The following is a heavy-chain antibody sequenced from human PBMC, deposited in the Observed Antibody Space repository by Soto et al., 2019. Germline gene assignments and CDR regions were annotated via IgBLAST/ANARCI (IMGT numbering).Heavy chain of an antibody. V-gene: IGHV3-7*03. J-gene: IGHJ6*03. Sequence: GGSLRLSCAASGFTFSSYWMSWVRQAPGKGLEWVANIKQDGSEKYYVDSVKGRFTISRDNAKNSLYLQMNSLRAEDAAVYYGARDRDYYYYMDVWGKGTTVTVSS. CDR2: IKQDGSEK. CDR1: GFTFSSYW. D-gene: IGHD3-10*01. CDR3: ARDRDYYYYMDV.